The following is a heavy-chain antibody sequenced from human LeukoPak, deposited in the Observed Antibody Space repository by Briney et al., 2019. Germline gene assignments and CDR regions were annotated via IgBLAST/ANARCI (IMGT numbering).Heavy chain of an antibody. CDR3: ATGLGGFPLPFDY. D-gene: IGHD2-15*01. CDR1: GYTLTQLS. Sequence: GASVKVSCKVSGYTLTQLSMHWVRQAPGKGLEWMGGFYPEDGQTIYAQKFQGRVTMTEDTSTETAYMEMSSLRSEDTAVYYCATGLGGFPLPFDYWGQGTLLTVSS. CDR2: FYPEDGQT. V-gene: IGHV1-24*01. J-gene: IGHJ4*02.